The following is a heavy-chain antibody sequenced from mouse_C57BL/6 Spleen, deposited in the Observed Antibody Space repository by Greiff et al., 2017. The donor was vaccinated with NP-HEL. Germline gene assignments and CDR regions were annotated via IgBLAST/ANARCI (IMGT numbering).Heavy chain of an antibody. Sequence: VQLQQSGPELVKPGSSVKLSCKASGYAFSSSWMNWVKQRPGQGLEWIGRIYPGDGDTNYNGKFKGKATLTADKSSSTAYMHLSSLTAEDSAVYYCARSLPYYASSHWYFEVWGTGTTVTVSS. V-gene: IGHV1-82*01. CDR1: GYAFSSSW. CDR3: ARSLPYYASSHWYFEV. CDR2: IYPGDGDT. J-gene: IGHJ1*03. D-gene: IGHD1-1*01.